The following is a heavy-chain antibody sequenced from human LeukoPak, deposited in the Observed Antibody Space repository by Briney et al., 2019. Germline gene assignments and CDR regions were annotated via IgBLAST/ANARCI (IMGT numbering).Heavy chain of an antibody. CDR2: ISSDSNYI. J-gene: IGHJ6*02. CDR3: ARVAFGLYVMDV. V-gene: IGHV3-21*01. Sequence: PGGSLRLSCAASGFTFSSYAMSWVRQAPGKGLEWVSAISSDSNYIFYGDSLKGRFTISRDNAKNSLYLQMISLRAEDTAVYYCARVAFGLYVMDVWGQGTTVTVSS. D-gene: IGHD3/OR15-3a*01. CDR1: GFTFSSYA.